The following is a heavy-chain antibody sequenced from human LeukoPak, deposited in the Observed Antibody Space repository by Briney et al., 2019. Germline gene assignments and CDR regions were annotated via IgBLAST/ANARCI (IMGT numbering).Heavy chain of an antibody. Sequence: GGSLRLSCAASGFTFSSYEMNWVRQAPGKGLEWVSYISSSGSTIYYADSVKGRFTISRDNAKNSLYLQMNSLRAEDTAVYYCARVNVLRGASFDYWGQGTLVTVSS. CDR1: GFTFSSYE. CDR2: ISSSGSTI. V-gene: IGHV3-48*03. CDR3: ARVNVLRGASFDY. D-gene: IGHD3-10*01. J-gene: IGHJ4*02.